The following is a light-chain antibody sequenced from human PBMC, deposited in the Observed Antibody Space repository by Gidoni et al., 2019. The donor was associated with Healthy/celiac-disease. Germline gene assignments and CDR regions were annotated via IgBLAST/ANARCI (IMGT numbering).Light chain of an antibody. CDR1: QSISSY. CDR3: QKSDSTPSYT. CDR2: AAS. Sequence: DIQMTQYPSSLSASVGDRVTITCRAIQSISSYLNWYQQKPGKAPKLLIYAASIGSGTDFTLTISSLQPEEFATYYCQKSDSTPSYTFGQGTKLEIK. V-gene: IGKV1-39*01. J-gene: IGKJ2*01.